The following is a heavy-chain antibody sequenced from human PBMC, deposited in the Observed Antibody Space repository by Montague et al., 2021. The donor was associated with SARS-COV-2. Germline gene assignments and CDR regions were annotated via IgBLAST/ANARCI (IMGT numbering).Heavy chain of an antibody. CDR3: ARGGEIGVCAPFGH. J-gene: IGHJ4*03. CDR2: ISSDTIHT. D-gene: IGHD3-16*01. V-gene: IGHV3-21*01. Sequence: SLRLSCATSGFTFSSNSMNWVRQAPGKGLEWVSPISSDTIHTFYAESVKGRFTISRDNAKNALYLQMNSLRAEDMAVYYCARGGEIGVCAPFGHWGQGTLVTVSS. CDR1: GFTFSSNS.